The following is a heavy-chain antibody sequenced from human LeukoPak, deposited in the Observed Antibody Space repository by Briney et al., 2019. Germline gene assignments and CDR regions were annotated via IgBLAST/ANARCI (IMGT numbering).Heavy chain of an antibody. CDR1: GYTVSSNY. Sequence: TGGSLRLSCAVSGYTVSSNYMSWVRQAPGKGLEWVSVIYSGGSTYYADSVKGRFTISRDNSKNTLYLQMNSLRAEDTAVYYCARARIAVAGTRWFDPWGQGTLVTVSS. CDR2: IYSGGST. V-gene: IGHV3-53*01. CDR3: ARARIAVAGTRWFDP. D-gene: IGHD6-19*01. J-gene: IGHJ5*02.